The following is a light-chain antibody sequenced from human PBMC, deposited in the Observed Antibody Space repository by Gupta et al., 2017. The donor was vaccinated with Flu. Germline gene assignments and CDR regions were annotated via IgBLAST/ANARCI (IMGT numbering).Light chain of an antibody. CDR1: SSNIGTTY. V-gene: IGLV1-47*01. Sequence: QSVLTPPPSASGTPGQRVTIPCAGSSSNIGTTYVYWYQQFSGQAPKLLIYRKEHRPSGVPDRFSGSKSGTSASLAISGLRAEDEADYYCAAWDDSLSGPVFGGGTKLTVL. CDR2: RKE. CDR3: AAWDDSLSGPV. J-gene: IGLJ3*02.